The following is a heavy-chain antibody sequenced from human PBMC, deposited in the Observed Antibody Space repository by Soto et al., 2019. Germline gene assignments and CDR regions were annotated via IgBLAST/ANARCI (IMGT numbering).Heavy chain of an antibody. CDR1: GYTFTNFG. V-gene: IGHV1-18*01. CDR3: ARGGTPIDY. J-gene: IGHJ4*02. Sequence: QVQLVQSGAEVKKPGASVKVSCKASGYTFTNFGISWVRQAPGQGLEWMGWISAYKGNTNYAQKFQGRGTMTTDTSTSTGYMEVRRLRFDDTAVYYCARGGTPIDYWCQGTLGTVSS. D-gene: IGHD3-16*01. CDR2: ISAYKGNT.